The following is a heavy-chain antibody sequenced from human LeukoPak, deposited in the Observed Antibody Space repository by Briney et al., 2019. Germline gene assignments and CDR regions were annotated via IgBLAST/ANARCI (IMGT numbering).Heavy chain of an antibody. Sequence: PSETLSLTCTVSGGSISSYYWSWIRQPPGKGLEWIGEIYHSGSTNYNPSLKSRVTISVDKSKNQFSLKLSSVTAADTAVYYCARDNNEQQLDYWGQGTLVTVSS. J-gene: IGHJ4*02. D-gene: IGHD6-13*01. CDR1: GGSISSYY. V-gene: IGHV4-59*12. CDR3: ARDNNEQQLDY. CDR2: IYHSGST.